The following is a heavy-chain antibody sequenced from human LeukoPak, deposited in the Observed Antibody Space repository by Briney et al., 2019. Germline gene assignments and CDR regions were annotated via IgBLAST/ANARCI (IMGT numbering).Heavy chain of an antibody. Sequence: PSETLSLTCTVSGGSISSGSYYWSWIRQPAGKGLEWIGRIYTSGSTNYNPSLKSRVTISVDTSKNQFSLKLSSVTAADTAVYYCASGPPKYQWGQGTLVTVSS. D-gene: IGHD2-2*01. V-gene: IGHV4-61*02. CDR3: ASGPPKYQ. CDR2: IYTSGST. CDR1: GGSISSGSYY. J-gene: IGHJ4*02.